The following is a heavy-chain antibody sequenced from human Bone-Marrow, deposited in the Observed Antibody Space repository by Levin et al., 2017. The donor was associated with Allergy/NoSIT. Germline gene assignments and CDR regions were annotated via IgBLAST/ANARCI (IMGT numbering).Heavy chain of an antibody. D-gene: IGHD4-17*01. Sequence: ASVKVSCKASGSVSGYAFTGYYFHWVRQAPGQGPEWLGRINPNSGVTEYPPKFQGIVTVTRDTSISTTYMELTSLTSGDTALYYCARELGGDYGAYDIWGQGTMVIVSS. J-gene: IGHJ3*02. CDR2: INPNSGVT. CDR3: ARELGGDYGAYDI. CDR1: GYAFTGYY. V-gene: IGHV1-2*06.